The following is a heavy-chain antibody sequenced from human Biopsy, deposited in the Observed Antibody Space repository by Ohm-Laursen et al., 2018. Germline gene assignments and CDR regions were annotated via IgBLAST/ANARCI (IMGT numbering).Heavy chain of an antibody. CDR1: GFSCSSYA. CDR2: ISGNSDII. J-gene: IGHJ4*02. CDR3: ALAAAQTVYYFDY. D-gene: IGHD2-8*01. V-gene: IGHV3-23*01. Sequence: SLTLSCTASGFSCSSYAMTWFRQAPGQGLGWVSTISGNSDIIYDTVSVKGRFTISRENAKNTLYLQINSLRADYTAVHYCALAAAQTVYYFDYWGQGTLVTVSS.